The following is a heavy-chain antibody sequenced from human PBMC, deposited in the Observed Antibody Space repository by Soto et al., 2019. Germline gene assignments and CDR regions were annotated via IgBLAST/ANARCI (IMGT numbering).Heavy chain of an antibody. V-gene: IGHV3-30*03. CDR1: GFTFSTYG. CDR3: ARAGKVEGNFDY. CDR2: ISSDGNRK. Sequence: QVQLVESGGGVVQPGRSLRLSCAASGFTFSTYGMFWVRQPPGKGLEWVAVISSDGNRKYYADSVKGRFTISRDNPKNTLYLQMNSLRAEDSAVYFCARAGKVEGNFDYWGQGTLVTVSS. D-gene: IGHD1-1*01. J-gene: IGHJ4*02.